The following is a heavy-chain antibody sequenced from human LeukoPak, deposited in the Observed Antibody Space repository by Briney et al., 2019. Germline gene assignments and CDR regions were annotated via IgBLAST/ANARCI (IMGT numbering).Heavy chain of an antibody. CDR2: IYSGGST. CDR1: GFTVSSNY. CDR3: ARGLRYSSGWYYFDY. Sequence: GGSLRLSCAASGFTVSSNYMSWVRQAPGKGLEWVSVIYSGGSTYYADSVKGRFTISRDNSKNTLYLQMNSLRAEDTAVYYCARGLRYSSGWYYFDYWGQGTLVTVSS. V-gene: IGHV3-66*01. J-gene: IGHJ4*02. D-gene: IGHD6-19*01.